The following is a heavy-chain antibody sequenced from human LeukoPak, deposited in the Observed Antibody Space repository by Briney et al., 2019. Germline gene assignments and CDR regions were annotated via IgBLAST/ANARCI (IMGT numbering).Heavy chain of an antibody. V-gene: IGHV4-59*01. Sequence: AETLSLTCTVSGGSISGYYWSWIRQPPGKGLEWIGHIYSSGSTKYNPSLKSRVNKSVDTSKNQFSLKLSSVTAADTAFYYCARNYDSSGYTAFGYWGRGTLLTVSS. CDR2: IYSSGST. CDR3: ARNYDSSGYTAFGY. CDR1: GGSISGYY. D-gene: IGHD3-22*01. J-gene: IGHJ4*02.